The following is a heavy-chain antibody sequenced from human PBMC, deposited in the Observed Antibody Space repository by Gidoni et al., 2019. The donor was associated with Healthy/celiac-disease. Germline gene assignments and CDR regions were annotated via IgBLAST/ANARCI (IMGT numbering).Heavy chain of an antibody. D-gene: IGHD3-22*01. Sequence: QVTLRESGPAPVKPTQTLTLTCTSSRLALSTSGMCVSWIRQPPGKALEWLALIDWDDDKYYSTSLKTRLTISKDTSKNQVVLTMTNMDPVDTATYYCARMGSYYDSSGYYDYWGQGTLVTVSS. V-gene: IGHV2-70*01. J-gene: IGHJ4*02. CDR3: ARMGSYYDSSGYYDY. CDR1: RLALSTSGMC. CDR2: IDWDDDK.